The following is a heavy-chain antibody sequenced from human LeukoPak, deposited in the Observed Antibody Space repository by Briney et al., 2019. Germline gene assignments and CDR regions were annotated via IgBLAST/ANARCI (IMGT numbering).Heavy chain of an antibody. CDR1: GYTFTSYG. CDR2: ISACNGNT. CDR3: ARSLIVVVPAARIGWFDP. V-gene: IGHV1-18*01. D-gene: IGHD2-2*01. Sequence: ASVKVSCKASGYTFTSYGISWVRQAPGQGLEWMGWISACNGNTNYAQKLQGRVTMTTDTSTSTAYMELRSLRSDDTAVYYCARSLIVVVPAARIGWFDPWGQGTLVTVSS. J-gene: IGHJ5*02.